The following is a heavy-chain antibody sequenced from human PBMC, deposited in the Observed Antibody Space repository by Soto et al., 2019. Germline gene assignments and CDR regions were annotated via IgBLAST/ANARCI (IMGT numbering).Heavy chain of an antibody. D-gene: IGHD2-15*01. CDR2: ISAYNGNT. CDR1: GYTFTSYG. J-gene: IGHJ6*03. CDR3: AREPGYCSGGSCYYYYYYMDV. V-gene: IGHV1-18*01. Sequence: ASVKVSCKASGYTFTSYGISWVRQAPGQGLEWMGWISAYNGNTNYAQKLQGRVTMTTDTSTSTAYMELRSLRSDDTAMYYCAREPGYCSGGSCYYYYYYMDVWGKGTTVTVSS.